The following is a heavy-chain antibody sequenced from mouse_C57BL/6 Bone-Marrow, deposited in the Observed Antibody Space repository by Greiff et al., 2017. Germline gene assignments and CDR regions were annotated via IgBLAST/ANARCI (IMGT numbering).Heavy chain of an antibody. CDR2: IWRGGST. J-gene: IGHJ3*01. CDR1: GFSLTSYG. Sequence: QVHVKQSGPGLVQPSQSLSITCTVSGFSLTSYGVHWVRQSPGKGLEWLGVIWRGGSTDYNAAFMSRLSITKDNSKSQVFFKMNSLQADDTAIYYCAKNLYYDYDGAYWGQGTLVTVSA. CDR3: AKNLYYDYDGAY. V-gene: IGHV2-5*01. D-gene: IGHD2-4*01.